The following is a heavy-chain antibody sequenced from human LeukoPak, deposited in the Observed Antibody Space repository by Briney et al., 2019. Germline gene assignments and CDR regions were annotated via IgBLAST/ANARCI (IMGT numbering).Heavy chain of an antibody. J-gene: IGHJ4*02. CDR2: IYPGDSDT. D-gene: IGHD1-26*01. V-gene: IGHV5-51*01. CDR1: GYSFTSYW. CDR3: ARRSFESGSYGDFDY. Sequence: GESLKISCKGSGYSFTSYWIGWVRPMPGKGLEWMGIIYPGDSDTRYSPSFQGQVTISADKSISTAYLQWSSLKASDTGMYYCARRSFESGSYGDFDYWGQGTLVTVSS.